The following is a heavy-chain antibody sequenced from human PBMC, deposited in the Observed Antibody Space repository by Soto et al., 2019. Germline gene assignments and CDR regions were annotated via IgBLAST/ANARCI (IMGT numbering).Heavy chain of an antibody. CDR1: GFTFSSYS. CDR3: ARERVAVAGTMGDC. Sequence: EVQLVESGGGLVQPGGSLRLSCAASGFTFSSYSMNWVRQAPGKGLEWVSYISSSSSTIYYADSVKGRFTISRDNAKNSLYLQMIGLRAEDAAVYYCARERVAVAGTMGDCWGQGTLVTVSS. J-gene: IGHJ4*02. V-gene: IGHV3-48*01. CDR2: ISSSSSTI. D-gene: IGHD6-19*01.